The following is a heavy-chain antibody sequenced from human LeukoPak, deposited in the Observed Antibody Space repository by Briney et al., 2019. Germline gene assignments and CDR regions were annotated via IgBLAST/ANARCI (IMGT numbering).Heavy chain of an antibody. CDR3: ARKKLVARGYFDY. J-gene: IGHJ4*02. CDR2: INQSGKT. CDR1: GGSISSSGYY. V-gene: IGHV4-39*01. D-gene: IGHD1-1*01. Sequence: SETLSLTCTVSGGSISSSGYYWDWIRQPPGKGLEWIVSINQSGKTYYEPSLKSRVTISVDTSKTQFSLELRTVTAADTAVYYCARKKLVARGYFDYWGQGALVTVSS.